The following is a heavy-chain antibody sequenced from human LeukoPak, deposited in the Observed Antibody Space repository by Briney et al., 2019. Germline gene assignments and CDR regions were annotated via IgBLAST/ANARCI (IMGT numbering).Heavy chain of an antibody. D-gene: IGHD6-19*01. Sequence: PSVKVSCKASGYTFTSYAMNWVRQAPGQGLEWMGWINTNTGNPTHAQGFTGRFVFSLDTSVSTAYLQISSLKAEDTAVYYCARKSYSSGWYPLYAFDIWGQGTMVTVSS. V-gene: IGHV7-4-1*02. J-gene: IGHJ3*02. CDR3: ARKSYSSGWYPLYAFDI. CDR1: GYTFTSYA. CDR2: INTNTGNP.